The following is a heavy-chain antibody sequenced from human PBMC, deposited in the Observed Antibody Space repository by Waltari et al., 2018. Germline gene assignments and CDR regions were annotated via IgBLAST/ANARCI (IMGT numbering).Heavy chain of an antibody. CDR2: IRYDGRNK. J-gene: IGHJ4*02. Sequence: QVQLVESGGGVVQPGESLSLPCAASGLTLRASGLPWVRQAPGKGLEWVAFIRYDGRNKYYADSVKGRFTISKDNSKNTLYLQMSSLRLEDTAVYYCAKGDSGSADYWGQGTLVTVSS. D-gene: IGHD3-10*01. V-gene: IGHV3-30*02. CDR1: GLTLRASG. CDR3: AKGDSGSADY.